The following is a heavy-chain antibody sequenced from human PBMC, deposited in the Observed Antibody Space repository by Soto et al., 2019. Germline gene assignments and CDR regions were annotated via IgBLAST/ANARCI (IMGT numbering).Heavy chain of an antibody. CDR1: GFTFGTTD. V-gene: IGHV3-23*01. CDR2: IDGSGGIT. D-gene: IGHD3-10*01. Sequence: QLLQSGGVLVQPGGSLTLSCAASGFTFGTTDMSWVRQAPGEGLEWVSTIDGSGGITYYADSVKGRFTISRDNSRNTVYLQMNSLRGDDTALYYCVKHSGWFNTWGQGALVTVSS. J-gene: IGHJ5*02. CDR3: VKHSGWFNT.